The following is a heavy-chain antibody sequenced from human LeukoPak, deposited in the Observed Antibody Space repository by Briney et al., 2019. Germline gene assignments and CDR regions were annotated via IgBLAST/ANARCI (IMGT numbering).Heavy chain of an antibody. J-gene: IGHJ4*02. D-gene: IGHD5-12*01. CDR1: GFTFSTYA. CDR2: ISYDGSNK. V-gene: IGHV3-30*03. CDR3: ARDSGYEVIFDY. Sequence: PGRSLRLSCAASGFTFSTYAMHWVRQAPGKGLEWVAVISYDGSNKYYADSVKGRFTISRDNSKNTVYLQMNSLRAEDTAVYYCARDSGYEVIFDYWGQGTLVTVSS.